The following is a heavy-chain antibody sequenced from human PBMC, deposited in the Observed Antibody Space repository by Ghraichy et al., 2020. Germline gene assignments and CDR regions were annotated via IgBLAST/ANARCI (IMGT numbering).Heavy chain of an antibody. Sequence: ESLNISCAVSGASINSRSFYWGWIRQPPGKGLEWITSIYYSGHSYDNPSLKSRLTFSLDTSKNHFSLQLHSVTAADTAVYFCASARIVEVFRARNHNWFDPWGQGTLVSVSS. CDR1: GASINSRSFY. CDR3: ASARIVEVFRARNHNWFDP. V-gene: IGHV4-39*02. D-gene: IGHD2-15*01. CDR2: IYYSGHS. J-gene: IGHJ5*02.